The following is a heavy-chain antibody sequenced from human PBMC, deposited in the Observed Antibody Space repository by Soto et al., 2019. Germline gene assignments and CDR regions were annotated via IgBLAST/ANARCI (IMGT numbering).Heavy chain of an antibody. J-gene: IGHJ3*02. CDR2: INHSGST. CDR3: ARASRTTMIVVVMVRDDAFDI. V-gene: IGHV4-34*01. Sequence: PSETLSLTCAVYGGSFSGYYWSWIRQPPGKGLECIGEINHSGSTNYNPSLKSRVTMSVDTSKNHFSLKLSSVTAADTAVYYCARASRTTMIVVVMVRDDAFDIWGQGTMVTVSS. D-gene: IGHD3-22*01. CDR1: GGSFSGYY.